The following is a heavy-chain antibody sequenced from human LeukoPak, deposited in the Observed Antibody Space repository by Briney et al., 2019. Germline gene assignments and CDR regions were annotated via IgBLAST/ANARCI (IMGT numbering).Heavy chain of an antibody. V-gene: IGHV3-7*01. CDR1: GFTFSSYW. CDR3: TREVQAAGKTLDY. D-gene: IGHD6-13*01. Sequence: GGSLRLSCAASGFTFSSYWMSWVRQAPGKGLEWVANINQDGSEKYYVDSLKGRFTISRDNAKNSLYLQMNSLRAEDTAVYYCTREVQAAGKTLDYWGQGTLITVSS. J-gene: IGHJ4*02. CDR2: INQDGSEK.